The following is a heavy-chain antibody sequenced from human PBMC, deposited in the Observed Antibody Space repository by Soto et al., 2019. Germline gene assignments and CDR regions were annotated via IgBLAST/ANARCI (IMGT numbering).Heavy chain of an antibody. CDR3: ARDSTSANDY. Sequence: GGSLRLSCAASGFTFSSYAMHWVRQAPGKGLEWVAVISYDGSNKYYADSVKGRFTISRDNSKNTLYLQMNSLRAEDTAVYYCARDSTSANDYWGQGTLVTVSS. J-gene: IGHJ4*02. CDR2: ISYDGSNK. CDR1: GFTFSSYA. V-gene: IGHV3-30-3*01.